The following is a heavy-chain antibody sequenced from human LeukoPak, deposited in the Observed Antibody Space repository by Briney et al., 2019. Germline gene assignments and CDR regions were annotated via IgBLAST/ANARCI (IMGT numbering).Heavy chain of an antibody. CDR1: GGSFSGYY. V-gene: IGHV4-34*01. CDR2: INHSGST. J-gene: IGHJ4*02. D-gene: IGHD3-16*01. CDR3: ARGGEVRRFGV. Sequence: SETLSLTCAVYGGSFSGYYRSWIRQPPGKGLEWIGEINHSGSTNYNPSLKSRVTISVDTSKNQFSLKLSSVTAADTAVYYCARGGEVRRFGVWGQGTLVTVSS.